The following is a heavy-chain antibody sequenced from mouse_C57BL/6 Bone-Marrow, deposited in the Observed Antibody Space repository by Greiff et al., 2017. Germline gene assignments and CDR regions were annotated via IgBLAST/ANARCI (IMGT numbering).Heavy chain of an antibody. D-gene: IGHD2-4*01. CDR2: ISSGRSTI. CDR3: ARGLRRYAMDY. Sequence: EVKVEESGGGLVKPGGSLKLSCAASGFTFSDYGMHWVRQAPEKGLEWVAYISSGRSTIYYADTVKGRFTISRDNAKNTLFLQMTSLRSEDTAMYYCARGLRRYAMDYWGQGTSVTVSS. J-gene: IGHJ4*01. V-gene: IGHV5-17*01. CDR1: GFTFSDYG.